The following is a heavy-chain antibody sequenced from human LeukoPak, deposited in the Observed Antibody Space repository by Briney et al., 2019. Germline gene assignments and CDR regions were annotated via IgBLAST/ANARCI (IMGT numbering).Heavy chain of an antibody. J-gene: IGHJ4*02. Sequence: SVKVSXKASGGTFSSYTISWVRQAPGQGLEWIGRIIPILGIANYAQKFQGRVTITADKSTSTAYMELSSLRSEDTAVYYCASHHPSSGYYFYYFDYWGQGTLVTVSS. CDR3: ASHHPSSGYYFYYFDY. CDR2: IIPILGIA. CDR1: GGTFSSYT. V-gene: IGHV1-69*02. D-gene: IGHD3-22*01.